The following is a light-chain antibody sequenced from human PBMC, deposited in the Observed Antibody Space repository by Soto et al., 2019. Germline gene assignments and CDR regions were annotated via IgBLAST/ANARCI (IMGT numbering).Light chain of an antibody. CDR3: QQYGSSSWP. CDR1: QSVSSSH. J-gene: IGKJ1*01. V-gene: IGKV3-20*01. Sequence: EIVLTQSPGTLSLSPGERATLSCRASQSVSSSHLAWYQQKPGQAPRLLIYGASSRATGIPDRFSGSGSGTDFTVTISRLEPEDFAVYYCQQYGSSSWPFGQGTKVEI. CDR2: GAS.